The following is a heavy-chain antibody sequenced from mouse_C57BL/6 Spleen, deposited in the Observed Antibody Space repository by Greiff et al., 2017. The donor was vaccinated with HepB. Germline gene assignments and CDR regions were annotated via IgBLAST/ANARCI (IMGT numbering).Heavy chain of an antibody. V-gene: IGHV1-59*01. CDR2: IDPSDSYT. D-gene: IGHD2-5*01. CDR1: GYTFTSYW. J-gene: IGHJ4*01. CDR3: AIYYSNYLYYAMDY. Sequence: QVQLQQPGAELVRPGPSVKLSCKASGYTFTSYWMHWVKQRPGQGLEWIGVIDPSDSYTNYNQKFKGKATLTVDTSSSTAYMQLSSLTSEDSAVYYCAIYYSNYLYYAMDYWGQGTSVTVSS.